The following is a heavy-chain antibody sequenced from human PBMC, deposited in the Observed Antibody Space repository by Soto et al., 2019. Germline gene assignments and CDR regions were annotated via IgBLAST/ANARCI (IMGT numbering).Heavy chain of an antibody. CDR3: ARVVLMVYAPYYYGMDV. Sequence: GESLKISCKGSGYSFTSYWIGWVRQMPGKGLEWMGIIYPGDSDTRYSPSFQGQVTISADKSISTAYLQWSSLKASDTAMYYCARVVLMVYAPYYYGMDVWGQGTTVTVSS. J-gene: IGHJ6*02. V-gene: IGHV5-51*01. CDR1: GYSFTSYW. CDR2: IYPGDSDT. D-gene: IGHD2-8*01.